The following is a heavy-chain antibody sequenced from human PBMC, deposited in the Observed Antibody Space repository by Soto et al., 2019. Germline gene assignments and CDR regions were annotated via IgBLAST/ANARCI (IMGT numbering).Heavy chain of an antibody. CDR1: GYSFAGYW. D-gene: IGHD3-22*01. CDR3: ARQIYDSDTGPNFQYYFDS. CDR2: IDPSDSQT. J-gene: IGHJ4*02. V-gene: IGHV5-10-1*01. Sequence: GESLKISCKGSGYSFAGYWITWVRQKPGKGLEWMGRIDPSDSQTYYSPSFRGHVTISVTKSITTVFLQWSSLRASDTAMYYCARQIYDSDTGPNFQYYFDSWGQGTTVTVSS.